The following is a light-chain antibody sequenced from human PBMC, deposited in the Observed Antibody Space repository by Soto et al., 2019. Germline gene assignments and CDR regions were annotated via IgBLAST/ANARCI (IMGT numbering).Light chain of an antibody. CDR2: GAS. V-gene: IGKV3-15*01. CDR1: PRVSNF. CDR3: QQYNNWHT. Sequence: IVLTQSPATLSFSPGETATLSFNASPRVSNFLAWYQHKPGQAPWLLIYGASTRATGILARFSCSGSGTEFTLTISSLQSDDFAIYYCQQYNNWHTFCTGTKV. J-gene: IGKJ3*01.